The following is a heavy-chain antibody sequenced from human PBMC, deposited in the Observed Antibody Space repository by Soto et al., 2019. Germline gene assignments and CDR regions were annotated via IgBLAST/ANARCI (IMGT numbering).Heavy chain of an antibody. V-gene: IGHV4-38-2*01. CDR1: GYSIRSGYY. CDR2: IFHSGNT. Sequence: ETLSLTCAVSGYSIRSGYYWGWVRQPPGKGLEWIGSIFHSGNTYYTPSLKSRFTMSVDTSKNQFSLSLTSVTAADTAVYYCARIGAKRRFFDFWGQGTLVTVSS. CDR3: ARIGAKRRFFDF. D-gene: IGHD1-1*01. J-gene: IGHJ4*02.